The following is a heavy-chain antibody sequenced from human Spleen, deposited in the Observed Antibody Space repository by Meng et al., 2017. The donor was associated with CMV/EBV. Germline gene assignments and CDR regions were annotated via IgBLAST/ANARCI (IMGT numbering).Heavy chain of an antibody. Sequence: FSGFSLSTSGVGVGWIRQPPGKALEWLALIYWNDDKRYSPSLKSRLTITKDTSKNQVVLTMTNMDPVDTATYYCAHRLPYSSSFDYWGQGTLVTVSS. CDR2: IYWNDDK. CDR1: GFSLSTSGVG. V-gene: IGHV2-5*01. CDR3: AHRLPYSSSFDY. D-gene: IGHD6-13*01. J-gene: IGHJ4*02.